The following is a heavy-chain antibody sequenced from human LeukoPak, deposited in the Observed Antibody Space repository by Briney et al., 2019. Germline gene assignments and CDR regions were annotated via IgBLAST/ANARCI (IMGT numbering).Heavy chain of an antibody. J-gene: IGHJ4*02. CDR2: IIPILGIA. Sequence: GASVKVSCKASGGAFSSYAISWVRQAPGQGLEWMGRIIPILGIANYAQKFQGRVTITADKSTSTAYMELSSLRSEDTAVYYCARGELLNYYDSSGFDYWGQGTLVTVSS. D-gene: IGHD3-22*01. CDR1: GGAFSSYA. V-gene: IGHV1-69*04. CDR3: ARGELLNYYDSSGFDY.